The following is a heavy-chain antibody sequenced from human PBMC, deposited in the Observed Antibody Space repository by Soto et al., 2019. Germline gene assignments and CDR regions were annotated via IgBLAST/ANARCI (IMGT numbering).Heavy chain of an antibody. V-gene: IGHV3-13*01. CDR3: AGGYSSGSGRDNWFDP. CDR2: IGSAGDT. D-gene: IGHD2-15*01. CDR1: GFTFSSYD. J-gene: IGHJ5*02. Sequence: GGSLRLSCAASGFTFSSYDMHWVRQATGKGLEWVSTIGSAGDTYYPGSVKGRFTISRENAKNSLYLQMNSLRAGDTAVYYCAGGYSSGSGRDNWFDPWGKGTLVTFPS.